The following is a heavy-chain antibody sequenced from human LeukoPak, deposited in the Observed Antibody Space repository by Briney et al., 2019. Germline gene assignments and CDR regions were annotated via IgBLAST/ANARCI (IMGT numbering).Heavy chain of an antibody. J-gene: IGHJ6*03. CDR2: IHSTGST. Sequence: SETLSLTCLVSGGPIRSFYWSWIRQSPGRGLEWIGNIHSTGSTTYRPSLRSRATISVDTSKNQLSLELRSVTAADTAVYFCARRSGSYPRDMDVWGKGTTVTVSS. CDR1: GGPIRSFY. D-gene: IGHD1-26*01. CDR3: ARRSGSYPRDMDV. V-gene: IGHV4-59*08.